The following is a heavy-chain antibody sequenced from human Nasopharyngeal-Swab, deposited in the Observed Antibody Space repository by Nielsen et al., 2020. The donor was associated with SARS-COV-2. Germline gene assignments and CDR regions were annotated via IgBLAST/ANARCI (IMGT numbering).Heavy chain of an antibody. CDR3: ARDPRVTTVTIWGGYYYGMDV. J-gene: IGHJ6*02. V-gene: IGHV4-61*01. D-gene: IGHD4-17*01. Sequence: GSLRLSCTVSGGSVSSGSYYWSWIRQPPGKGLERIGYIYYSGSTNYNPSLKSRVTISVDTSKNQFSLKLSSVTAADTAVYYCARDPRVTTVTIWGGYYYGMDVWGQGTTVTVSS. CDR2: IYYSGST. CDR1: GGSVSSGSYY.